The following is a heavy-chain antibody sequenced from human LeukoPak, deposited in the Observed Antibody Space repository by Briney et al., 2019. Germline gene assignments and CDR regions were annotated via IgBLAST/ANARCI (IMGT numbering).Heavy chain of an antibody. Sequence: PSETLSLTCTVSGGSIRSSYYYWGWIRQPPGKGLEWIGSIYDSGSTYYNPSLKSRVTTSVDTSKNQFSLKLNSVTAADTAVYYCARGGQQLDYWGQGTLVTVSS. CDR2: IYDSGST. CDR1: GGSIRSSYYY. J-gene: IGHJ4*02. D-gene: IGHD6-13*01. CDR3: ARGGQQLDY. V-gene: IGHV4-39*01.